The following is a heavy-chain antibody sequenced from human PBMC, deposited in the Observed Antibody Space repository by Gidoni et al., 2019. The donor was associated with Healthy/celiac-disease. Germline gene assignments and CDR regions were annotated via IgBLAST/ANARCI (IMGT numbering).Heavy chain of an antibody. Sequence: QVQLVESGGGVVQPGRSLSLSCAASCFTFRSYGMHWVRQAPGKGLEWVAVIWYDGSNKYYADSVKGRFTISRDNSKNTLYLQMNSLRAEDTAVYYCARDGESHGEAARYPLFYDYWGQGTLVTVSS. D-gene: IGHD6-6*01. V-gene: IGHV3-33*01. CDR3: ARDGESHGEAARYPLFYDY. J-gene: IGHJ4*02. CDR2: IWYDGSNK. CDR1: CFTFRSYG.